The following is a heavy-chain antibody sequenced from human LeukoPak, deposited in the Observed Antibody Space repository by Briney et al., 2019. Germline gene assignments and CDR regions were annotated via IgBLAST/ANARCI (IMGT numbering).Heavy chain of an antibody. CDR1: GGSISNGSYY. J-gene: IGHJ5*02. V-gene: IGHV4-61*02. CDR3: ARGYYDSSGYHNWFDP. CDR2: IYTSGST. Sequence: PSQTLSLTCTVSGGSISNGSYYWSWIRQPAGKGLEWIGRIYTSGSTNYNPSLKSRVTISVDTPKNQFSLKLSSVTAADTAVYYCARGYYDSSGYHNWFDPWGQGTLVTVSS. D-gene: IGHD3-22*01.